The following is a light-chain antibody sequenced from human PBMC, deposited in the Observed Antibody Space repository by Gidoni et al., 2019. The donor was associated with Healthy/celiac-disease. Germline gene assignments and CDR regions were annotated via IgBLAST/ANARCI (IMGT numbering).Light chain of an antibody. V-gene: IGLV1-44*01. CDR2: SNN. CDR1: SPNIGSNT. CDR3: AAWDDSLNGWV. J-gene: IGLJ3*02. Sequence: QSVLTQPPSASGTPGQRVTISCSGISPNIGSNTVNWYQQPPGTAPKLLIYSNNQRPSGVPDRFSGSKSGTSASLAISGRQSEEEADYYCAAWDDSLNGWVFGGGTKLTVL.